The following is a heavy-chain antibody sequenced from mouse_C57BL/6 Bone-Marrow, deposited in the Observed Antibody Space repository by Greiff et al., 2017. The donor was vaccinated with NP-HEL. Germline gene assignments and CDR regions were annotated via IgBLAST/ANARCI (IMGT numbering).Heavy chain of an antibody. CDR1: GYTFTSYG. V-gene: IGHV1-81*01. Sequence: VQLQQSGAELARPGASVKLSCKASGYTFTSYGISWVKQRTGQGLEWIGEIYPRSGNTYYNEKFKGKATLTADKSSSTAYMELRSLTSEDSAVYFCARSGFTTVVATRWYFDVWGTGTTVTVSS. D-gene: IGHD1-1*01. J-gene: IGHJ1*03. CDR2: IYPRSGNT. CDR3: ARSGFTTVVATRWYFDV.